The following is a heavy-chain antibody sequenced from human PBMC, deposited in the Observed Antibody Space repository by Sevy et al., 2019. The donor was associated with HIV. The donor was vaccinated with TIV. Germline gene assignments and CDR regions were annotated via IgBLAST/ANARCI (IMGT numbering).Heavy chain of an antibody. D-gene: IGHD3-3*01. V-gene: IGHV3-23*01. J-gene: IGHJ4*02. Sequence: GGSLRLSCAASGFTFSSYAMSWVRQAPGKGLEWVSAISGSGGSTYYADSVKGRFTISRDNSKNTLYLQMNSLRAEDTAVYYCAKVSKVSPLRFLEWGHFDYWGQGTLVTVSS. CDR2: ISGSGGST. CDR1: GFTFSSYA. CDR3: AKVSKVSPLRFLEWGHFDY.